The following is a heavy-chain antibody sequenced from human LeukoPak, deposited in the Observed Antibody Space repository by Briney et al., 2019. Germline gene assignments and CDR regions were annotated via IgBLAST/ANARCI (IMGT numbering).Heavy chain of an antibody. J-gene: IGHJ4*02. CDR3: ARAAPPLDYYDSSGYYYDY. Sequence: PSETLSLTCTVSGGSISSGGYYWSWIRQPPGKGLEWIGYIYHSGSTYYNPSLKSRVTISVDTSKNQFSLKLSSVTAADTAVYYCARAAPPLDYYDSSGYYYDYWGQGTLVTVSS. CDR1: GGSISSGGYY. D-gene: IGHD3-22*01. CDR2: IYHSGST. V-gene: IGHV4-30-2*01.